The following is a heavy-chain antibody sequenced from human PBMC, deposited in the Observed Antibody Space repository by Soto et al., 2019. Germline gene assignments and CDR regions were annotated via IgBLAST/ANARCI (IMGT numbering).Heavy chain of an antibody. CDR3: ARAAPGIAVAGYFDY. V-gene: IGHV1-69*01. D-gene: IGHD6-19*01. J-gene: IGHJ4*02. CDR2: FIPIFGTA. CDR1: GGTFSSYA. Sequence: QVQLVQSGAEVKKPGSSVKVSCKASGGTFSSYAISWVRQAPGQGLEWMGGFIPIFGTANYAQKFQGRVTITADESTSAAYMELSSLRSEDTAVYYCARAAPGIAVAGYFDYWGQGTLVTVSS.